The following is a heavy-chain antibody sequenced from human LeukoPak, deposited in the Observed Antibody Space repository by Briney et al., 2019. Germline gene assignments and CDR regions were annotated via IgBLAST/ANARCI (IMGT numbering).Heavy chain of an antibody. CDR3: ARDGPSDCSSTSCLYHDAFDI. CDR2: ISSSSSYI. CDR1: GFTFSSYS. D-gene: IGHD2-2*01. J-gene: IGHJ3*02. V-gene: IGHV3-21*01. Sequence: GGSLRLSCAASGFTFSSYSMNWVRQAPGKGLEWVSSISSSSSYIYYADSVKGRFTISRDNAKNSLYLQMNSLRAEDTAVYYCARDGPSDCSSTSCLYHDAFDIWGQGTMITVSS.